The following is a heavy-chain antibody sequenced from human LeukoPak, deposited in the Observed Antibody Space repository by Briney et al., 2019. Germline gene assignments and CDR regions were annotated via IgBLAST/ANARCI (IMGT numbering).Heavy chain of an antibody. D-gene: IGHD2-15*01. J-gene: IGHJ5*01. CDR3: ARRVLSCRGRSCYPNWFDS. V-gene: IGHV4-59*08. CDR1: GGSISSFY. CDR2: IYSTGGT. Sequence: SETLSLTCTVSGGSISSFYWSWIRQPPGKGLEWIGYIYSTGGTTHNPSLKSRVTLSVDTSKNQLSLSLRSVTAADTALYFYARRVLSCRGRSCYPNWFDSWGQGTLVTVSS.